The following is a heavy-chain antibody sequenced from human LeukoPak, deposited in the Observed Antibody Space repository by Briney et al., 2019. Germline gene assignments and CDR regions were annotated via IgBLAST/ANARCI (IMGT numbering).Heavy chain of an antibody. CDR1: GGSFSGYY. Sequence: SEALSLTCAVYGGSFSGYYWSWIRQPPGKGLEWIGEINHSGSTNYNPSLKSRVTISVDTSKNQFSLKLSSVTAAATAVYYCARRASHANWFDPWGQGTLVTVSS. V-gene: IGHV4-34*01. CDR3: ARRASHANWFDP. J-gene: IGHJ5*02. CDR2: INHSGST.